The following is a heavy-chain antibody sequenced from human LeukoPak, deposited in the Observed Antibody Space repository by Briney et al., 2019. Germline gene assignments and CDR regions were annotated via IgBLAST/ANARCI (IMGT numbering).Heavy chain of an antibody. CDR1: GYTFTGYY. Sequence: ASVKVSCKASGYTFTGYYMHWVRQAPGQGLEWMGWINPNSGGTNYAQRFQGRVTMTRDTSISTAYMELSRLRSGDTAVYYCARDPQYSGSPWAWSYYYMDVWGKGTTVTVSS. D-gene: IGHD1-26*01. J-gene: IGHJ6*03. CDR3: ARDPQYSGSPWAWSYYYMDV. CDR2: INPNSGGT. V-gene: IGHV1-2*02.